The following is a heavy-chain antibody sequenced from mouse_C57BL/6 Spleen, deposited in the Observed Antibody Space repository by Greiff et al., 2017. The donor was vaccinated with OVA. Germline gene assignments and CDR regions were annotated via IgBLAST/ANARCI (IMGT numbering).Heavy chain of an antibody. Sequence: VQLQQSGAELVRPGASVKLSCTASGFNVKDDYMHWVKQRPEQGLEWIGWIDPENGDTEYASKFQGKATITADTSSNTAYLQLSSLTSEDTAVYYCTTDYSLVFDYWGQGTTLTVSS. CDR2: IDPENGDT. J-gene: IGHJ2*01. V-gene: IGHV14-4*01. CDR3: TTDYSLVFDY. D-gene: IGHD2-12*01. CDR1: GFNVKDDY.